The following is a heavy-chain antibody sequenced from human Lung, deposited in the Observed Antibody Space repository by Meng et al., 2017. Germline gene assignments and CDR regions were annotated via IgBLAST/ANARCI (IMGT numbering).Heavy chain of an antibody. CDR3: ARDEDISAAGKLFGDY. CDR1: GYSFPDYY. Sequence: QWRQLQHRGELRQPGASLLVSSKPAGYSFPDYYIHWVRLAPGQGLEWMGHIDPKSGDTRYAQKFQGRVTMTGDTSIGTAYMELTGLRSDDTALYYCARDEDISAAGKLFGDYWGQGTLVTVSS. V-gene: IGHV1-2*06. D-gene: IGHD6-13*01. CDR2: IDPKSGDT. J-gene: IGHJ4*02.